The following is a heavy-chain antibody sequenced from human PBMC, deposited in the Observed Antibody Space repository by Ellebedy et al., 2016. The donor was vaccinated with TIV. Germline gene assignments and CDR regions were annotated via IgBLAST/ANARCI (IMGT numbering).Heavy chain of an antibody. CDR3: AKGYFSRAYCGGDCYLDDPFDV. Sequence: GGSLRLXXKASGFIFGNYAMSWVRQAPRKGLEWIAYIRGGGAVPQYADSVKGRFTISRDKSKNTVSLQMNSLRAEDTALYYCAKGYFSRAYCGGDCYLDDPFDVWGQGTVVTVSS. CDR1: GFIFGNYA. V-gene: IGHV3-23*01. D-gene: IGHD2-21*01. CDR2: IRGGGAVP. J-gene: IGHJ3*01.